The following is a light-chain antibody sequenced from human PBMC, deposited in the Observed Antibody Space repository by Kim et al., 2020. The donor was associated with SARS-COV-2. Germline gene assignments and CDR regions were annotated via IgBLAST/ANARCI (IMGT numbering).Light chain of an antibody. CDR3: MQALQTPLT. V-gene: IGKV2-28*01. CDR1: QSLLHRNGYNY. CDR2: LGS. Sequence: DIVMTQSPLSLPVTPGEPASISCRSSQSLLHRNGYNYLDWYLQKPGQSPQVLIYLGSIRASGVPDRFSGSGSGTDFTLKISRVEAEDVGVYYCMQALQTPLTFGGGTKLEI. J-gene: IGKJ4*01.